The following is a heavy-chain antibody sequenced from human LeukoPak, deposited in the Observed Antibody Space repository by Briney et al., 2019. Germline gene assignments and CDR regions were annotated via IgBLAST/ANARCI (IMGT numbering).Heavy chain of an antibody. D-gene: IGHD6-13*01. CDR1: GGSISSSSYY. V-gene: IGHV4-39*01. Sequence: PSETLSLTCTVSGGSISSSSYYWGWIRQHPGKGLEWIGSIYYSGSTYYNPSLKSRVTISVDTSKNQFSLKLSSVTAADTAVYYCARYSSSWYPNDWGQGTLVTVSS. J-gene: IGHJ4*02. CDR3: ARYSSSWYPND. CDR2: IYYSGST.